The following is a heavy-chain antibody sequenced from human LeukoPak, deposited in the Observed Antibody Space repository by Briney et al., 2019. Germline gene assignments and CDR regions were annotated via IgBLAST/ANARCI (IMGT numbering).Heavy chain of an antibody. Sequence: ASVKVSCKASGYTFTSYYMHWVRQAPGQGLQWMGIINPSGGSTTYAQKFQGRVTMTRDTSTSTVYMELSSLRSEDTAVYYCARSVASGLLPDYWGQGTLVTVSS. CDR2: INPSGGST. V-gene: IGHV1-46*01. CDR1: GYTFTSYY. CDR3: ARSVASGLLPDY. D-gene: IGHD1-26*01. J-gene: IGHJ4*02.